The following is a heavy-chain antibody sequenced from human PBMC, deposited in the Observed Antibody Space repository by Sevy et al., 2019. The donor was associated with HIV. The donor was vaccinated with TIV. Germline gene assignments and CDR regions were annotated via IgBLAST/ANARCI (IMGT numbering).Heavy chain of an antibody. Sequence: GGSLSLSCTASGFTFGDYTMSWVRKAPGKGLEWVGFIRSKTSGGTTEYAASVKNRFTISRDDSKSMTYLQMNSLKIDDTAVYYCTRLSGFWGQGTLVTVSS. CDR1: GFTFGDYT. CDR2: IRSKTSGGTT. J-gene: IGHJ4*02. CDR3: TRLSGF. V-gene: IGHV3-49*04. D-gene: IGHD3-16*02.